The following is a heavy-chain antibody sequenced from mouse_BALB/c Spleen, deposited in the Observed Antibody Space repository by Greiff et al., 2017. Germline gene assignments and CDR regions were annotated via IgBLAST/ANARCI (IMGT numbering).Heavy chain of an antibody. D-gene: IGHD2-1*01. Sequence: EVQVVESGGGLVKPGGSLKLSCAASGFTFSSYTMSWVRQTPEKRLEWVATISSGGSYTYYPDSVKGRFTISRDNAKNTLYLQMSSLKSEDTAMYYCTRGEDYYGNYDYWGQGTTLTVSS. CDR1: GFTFSSYT. CDR2: ISSGGSYT. V-gene: IGHV5-6-4*01. J-gene: IGHJ2*01. CDR3: TRGEDYYGNYDY.